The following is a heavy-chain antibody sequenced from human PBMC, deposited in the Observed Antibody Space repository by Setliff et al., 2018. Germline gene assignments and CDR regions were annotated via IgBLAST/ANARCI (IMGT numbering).Heavy chain of an antibody. CDR2: VYTSGST. Sequence: SESLSLTCTVSGGSLSRYYWSWIRQPPGKGLEWIGYVYTSGSTNSHPSLQSRVTISVDTSKNQFSLKLCSVTAADTAVYYCAMSRGYKNDRSGYYYDHYYYSYMDVWGKGTPVTVSS. D-gene: IGHD3-22*01. V-gene: IGHV4-4*08. CDR1: GGSLSRYY. CDR3: AMSRGYKNDRSGYYYDHYYYSYMDV. J-gene: IGHJ6*03.